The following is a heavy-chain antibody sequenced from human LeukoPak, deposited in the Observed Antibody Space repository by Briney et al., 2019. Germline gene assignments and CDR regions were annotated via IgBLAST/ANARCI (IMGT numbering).Heavy chain of an antibody. CDR2: LYYSGST. V-gene: IGHV4-39*07. Sequence: SETLSLTCTVSGGSISSSSYYWGWIRQPPGKGLEWIGSLYYSGSTNYNPSLKSRVTMSVDTSKNQFSLRLSSVNAADTAVYFCAREGTSGGLNWLDPWGQGTLVTVSS. J-gene: IGHJ5*02. D-gene: IGHD3-10*01. CDR1: GGSISSSSYY. CDR3: AREGTSGGLNWLDP.